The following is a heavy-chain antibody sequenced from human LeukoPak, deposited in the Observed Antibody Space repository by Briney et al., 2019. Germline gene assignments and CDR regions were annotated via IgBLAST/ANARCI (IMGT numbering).Heavy chain of an antibody. CDR1: GFTFSSYD. CDR2: ISGSGGRI. V-gene: IGHV3-23*01. Sequence: RTGGSLRLSCAASGFTFSSYDMSWVRQAPGKGLEWVSGISGSGGRIYYAYSVKGRFTISRDNSKNTLYLQMNSLRAEDTAVYYCALHHGNYYVGRWFDPWGQGTLATVSS. D-gene: IGHD3-10*02. J-gene: IGHJ5*02. CDR3: ALHHGNYYVGRWFDP.